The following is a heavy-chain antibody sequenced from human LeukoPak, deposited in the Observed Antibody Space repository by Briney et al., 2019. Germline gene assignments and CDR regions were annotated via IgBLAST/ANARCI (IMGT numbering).Heavy chain of an antibody. CDR2: IKSKTDGGTT. Sequence: SGGSLRLSCAASGFTFSNAWMSWVRQASGKGLEWVGRIKSKTDGGTTDYAAPVKGRFTISRDDSKNTLYLQMNSLKTEDTAVYYCTTSTDSSSWYGIDYWGQGTLVTVSS. CDR3: TTSTDSSSWYGIDY. V-gene: IGHV3-15*01. D-gene: IGHD6-13*01. J-gene: IGHJ4*02. CDR1: GFTFSNAW.